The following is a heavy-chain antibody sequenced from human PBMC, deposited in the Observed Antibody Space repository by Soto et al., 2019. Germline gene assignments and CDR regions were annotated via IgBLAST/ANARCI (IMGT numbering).Heavy chain of an antibody. CDR3: ARDRSTVTSPEGYYYGMDV. Sequence: QVQLVQSGAEVKKPGSSVKVSCKASGGTLSSYAISWVRQAPGQGLEWMGGIIPIFGTANYAQKFQGRVTITADESTSTAYMELSSLRSEDTAVYYCARDRSTVTSPEGYYYGMDVWGQGTTVTVSS. CDR2: IIPIFGTA. V-gene: IGHV1-69*01. D-gene: IGHD4-17*01. CDR1: GGTLSSYA. J-gene: IGHJ6*02.